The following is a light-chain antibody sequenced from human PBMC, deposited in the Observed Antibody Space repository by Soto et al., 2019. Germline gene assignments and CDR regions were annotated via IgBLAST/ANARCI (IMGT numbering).Light chain of an antibody. Sequence: DIQMTQSPSTLSASVGDRVTITCRASQSINNWLAWYQQKPGKAPKLFIFKASTLESGGPSRFSGSGSGKEFTLSISSMQHDDFATYFCQQYESFPRTFGQGTKVEIK. CDR1: QSINNW. J-gene: IGKJ1*01. CDR2: KAS. V-gene: IGKV1-5*03. CDR3: QQYESFPRT.